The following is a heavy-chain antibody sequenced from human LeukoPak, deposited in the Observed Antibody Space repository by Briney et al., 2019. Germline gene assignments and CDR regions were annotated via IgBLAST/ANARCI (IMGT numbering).Heavy chain of an antibody. CDR1: GFTVSSNY. CDR3: AKLLWTTSGSYAAFDI. Sequence: GGSLRLSCAASGFTVSSNYMSWVRQAPGKGLEWVSVIYSGGSTYYADSVKDRFTISRDNSKNTLYLQVSSLSADDTAVYYCAKLLWTTSGSYAAFDIWGQGTMVTVAS. V-gene: IGHV3-53*05. D-gene: IGHD3-10*01. CDR2: IYSGGST. J-gene: IGHJ3*02.